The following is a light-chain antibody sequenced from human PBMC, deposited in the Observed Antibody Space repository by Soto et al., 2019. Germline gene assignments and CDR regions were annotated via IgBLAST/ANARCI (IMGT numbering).Light chain of an antibody. CDR2: EVT. J-gene: IGLJ2*01. CDR1: STDVGGYNY. Sequence: QSALTRPPSASGSPGQSVTLSCTGTSTDVGGYNYVSWYQQHPGKAPKLIIYEVTTRPSGVPDRFSGSKSGNTASLTVSGLQAEDEADYYCSSYSGSNSVVFGGGTKLTVL. V-gene: IGLV2-8*01. CDR3: SSYSGSNSVV.